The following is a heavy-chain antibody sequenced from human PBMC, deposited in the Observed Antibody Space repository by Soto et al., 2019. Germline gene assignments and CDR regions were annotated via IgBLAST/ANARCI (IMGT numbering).Heavy chain of an antibody. V-gene: IGHV5-51*01. Sequence: GESLKISCKGSGYSFTSYWIGWVRQMPGKGLEWMGIIYPGDSDTRYSPSFQGQVTISADKSISTAYLQWSSLKASDTAMYYCGRRMSSGYSRSYYYGMDVWGQGTTVTVSS. CDR1: GYSFTSYW. J-gene: IGHJ6*02. D-gene: IGHD5-12*01. CDR3: GRRMSSGYSRSYYYGMDV. CDR2: IYPGDSDT.